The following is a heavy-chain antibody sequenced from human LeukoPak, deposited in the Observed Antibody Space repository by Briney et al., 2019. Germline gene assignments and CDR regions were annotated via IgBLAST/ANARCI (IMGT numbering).Heavy chain of an antibody. J-gene: IGHJ5*02. D-gene: IGHD5-18*01. CDR2: IYYSGST. Sequence: SETLSLTCTVSGGSISSYYWSWIRQPPGKGLEWIGYIYYSGSTNYNPSLKSRVTISVDTSKNQFSLKLSSVTAADTAVYYCARDPGYSQFDPWGQGTLVTVSS. CDR1: GGSISSYY. V-gene: IGHV4-59*12. CDR3: ARDPGYSQFDP.